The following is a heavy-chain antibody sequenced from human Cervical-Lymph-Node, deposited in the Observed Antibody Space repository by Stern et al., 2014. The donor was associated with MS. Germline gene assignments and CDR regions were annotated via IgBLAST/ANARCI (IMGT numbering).Heavy chain of an antibody. CDR1: GYNFIDYY. CDR2: INPHTGDT. V-gene: IGHV1-2*02. CDR3: TRGRGTLLYLH. J-gene: IGHJ4*02. Sequence: QVQLVQSGAALRKPGASVEVSCEASGYNFIDYYIHWVRQAPGQGLEWVGWINPHTGDTRYAQKFLGRVAMTRDPSINTAYLELNSLTSDDTAFYYCTRGRGTLLYLHWGQGTLITVSS. D-gene: IGHD2-15*01.